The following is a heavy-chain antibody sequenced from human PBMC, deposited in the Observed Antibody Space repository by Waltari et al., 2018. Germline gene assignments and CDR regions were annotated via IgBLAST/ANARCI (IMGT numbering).Heavy chain of an antibody. CDR2: ISSSSSYI. CDR1: GFTFRIHS. J-gene: IGHJ4*02. CDR3: ARRVYYYDSSGYTDY. Sequence: EVQLVESGGGLVKPGGSLSLSCAASGFTFRIHSLNWVRPCPGKGLEWVSSISSSSSYIYYADSVKGRFTISRDNAKNSLYLQMNSLRAEDTAVYYCARRVYYYDSSGYTDYWGQGTLVTVSS. V-gene: IGHV3-21*01. D-gene: IGHD3-22*01.